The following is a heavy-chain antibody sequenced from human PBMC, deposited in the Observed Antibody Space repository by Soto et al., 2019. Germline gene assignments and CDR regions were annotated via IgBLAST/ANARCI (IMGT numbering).Heavy chain of an antibody. CDR3: ARLYGSGSYYNLGDY. Sequence: LGESLKISCKGSGYSFTSYWIGWVRQMPGKGLEWMGIIYPGDSDTRYSPSLQGQVTISADKSISTAYLQWSSLEASDTAMYYCARLYGSGSYYNLGDYWGQGTLVTVSS. J-gene: IGHJ4*02. V-gene: IGHV5-51*01. CDR2: IYPGDSDT. CDR1: GYSFTSYW. D-gene: IGHD3-10*01.